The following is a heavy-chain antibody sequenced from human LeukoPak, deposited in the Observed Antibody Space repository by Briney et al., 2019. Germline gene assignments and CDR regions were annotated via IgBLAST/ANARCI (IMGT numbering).Heavy chain of an antibody. J-gene: IGHJ4*02. V-gene: IGHV3-21*01. CDR2: ISSSSSYI. Sequence: GGSLRLSCAASGFTFSSYSMNWVRQAPGKGLGWVSSISSSSSYIYYADSVKGRFTISRDNAKNSLYLQMNSLRAEDTAVYYCARDYGDYGDPFDYWGPGTLVTVSS. D-gene: IGHD4-17*01. CDR1: GFTFSSYS. CDR3: ARDYGDYGDPFDY.